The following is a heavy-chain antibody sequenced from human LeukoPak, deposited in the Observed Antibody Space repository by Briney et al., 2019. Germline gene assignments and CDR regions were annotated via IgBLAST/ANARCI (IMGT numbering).Heavy chain of an antibody. V-gene: IGHV1-18*01. CDR2: ISAYNGNT. CDR1: GYTFTSYG. Sequence: GASVKVSCKASGYTFTSYGISWVRQAPGQGLEWMGWISAYNGNTNFAQKLQGRITMTTDTSTSTAYMELRSLRSDDTAVYYCAVWFGELLYFDYWGQGTLVTVSS. D-gene: IGHD3-10*01. CDR3: AVWFGELLYFDY. J-gene: IGHJ4*02.